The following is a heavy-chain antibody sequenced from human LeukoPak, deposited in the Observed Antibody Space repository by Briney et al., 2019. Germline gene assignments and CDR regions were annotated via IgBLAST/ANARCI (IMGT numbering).Heavy chain of an antibody. D-gene: IGHD1-26*01. CDR2: RSYDGSNK. V-gene: IGHV3-30*04. Sequence: GGSLRLSCAASGFTFSSYAMHWVRQAPGKGLEWVAVRSYDGSNKYYADSVKGRFTISRDNSKNTLYLQMNSLRAEDTAVYYCAKVSRYSGSYSAGYWGQGTLVTVSS. J-gene: IGHJ4*02. CDR1: GFTFSSYA. CDR3: AKVSRYSGSYSAGY.